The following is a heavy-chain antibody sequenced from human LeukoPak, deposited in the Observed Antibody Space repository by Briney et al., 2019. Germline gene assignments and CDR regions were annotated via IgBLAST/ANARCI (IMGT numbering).Heavy chain of an antibody. D-gene: IGHD3-22*01. CDR2: IWYDGRTQ. CDR3: ARGEYYHESSGYPNY. J-gene: IGHJ4*02. Sequence: GGSLRLSCAASGFTFSTYGMHWVRQAPGKGLEWVAVIWYDGRTQFYAESVKGRFAVSRDNSKNTLYLQMNSLRAEDTAVYHCARGEYYHESSGYPNYWGQGTLVTISS. V-gene: IGHV3-33*01. CDR1: GFTFSTYG.